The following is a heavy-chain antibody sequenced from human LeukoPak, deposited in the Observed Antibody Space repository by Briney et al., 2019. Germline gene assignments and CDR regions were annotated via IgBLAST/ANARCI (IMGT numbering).Heavy chain of an antibody. V-gene: IGHV3-23*01. D-gene: IGHD3-22*01. CDR1: GFTFSSYS. CDR2: ISGSGGNT. Sequence: GGSLRLSCAASGFTFSSYSMNWVRQAPGKGLEWVSAISGSGGNTYYADSVKGRFTISRDNSKTTLYLQMNSLRAEDTAVYYCAKDRGDYDSSGYYNWFDSWGQGTLVTVSS. CDR3: AKDRGDYDSSGYYNWFDS. J-gene: IGHJ5*01.